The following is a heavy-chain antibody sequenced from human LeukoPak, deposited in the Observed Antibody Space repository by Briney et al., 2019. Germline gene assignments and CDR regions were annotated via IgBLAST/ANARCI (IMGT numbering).Heavy chain of an antibody. CDR2: IHRSGST. Sequence: SETLSLTCAVSGGSVSTYYWSWIRQPPGKGLGWIGYIHRSGSTNYNPSLKSRVTVSIDTSKNQFSLKLRSVTAADTAVYYCARAYCTSTSCSWFDPWGQGTLVTVSS. J-gene: IGHJ5*02. D-gene: IGHD2-2*01. CDR1: GGSVSTYY. V-gene: IGHV4-59*02. CDR3: ARAYCTSTSCSWFDP.